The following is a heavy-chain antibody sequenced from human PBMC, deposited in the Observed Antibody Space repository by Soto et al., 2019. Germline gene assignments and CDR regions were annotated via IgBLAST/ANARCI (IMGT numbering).Heavy chain of an antibody. CDR3: ASEMATDAFDI. Sequence: PGGSLRLSCAASGFTFSSYAMHWVRQAPGKGLEGVAVISYDGSNKYYADSVKGRFTISRDNSKNTLYLQMNSLRAEDTAVYYCASEMATDAFDIWGQGTMVTVSS. CDR2: ISYDGSNK. V-gene: IGHV3-30-3*01. CDR1: GFTFSSYA. J-gene: IGHJ3*02. D-gene: IGHD5-12*01.